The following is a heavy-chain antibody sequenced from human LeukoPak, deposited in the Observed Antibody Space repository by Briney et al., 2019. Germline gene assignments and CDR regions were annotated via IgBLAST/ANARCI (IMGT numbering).Heavy chain of an antibody. CDR2: IIAIFGTA. CDR3: AREIGYCSSTSCYYFDY. V-gene: IGHV1-69*13. CDR1: GGTFSSYA. D-gene: IGHD2-2*01. Sequence: GASVKVSCKASGGTFSSYAISWVRQAPGQGPEWMGGIIAIFGTANYAQKFQGRVTITADESTSTAYMELSSLRSEDTAVYYCAREIGYCSSTSCYYFDYWGQGTLVTVSS. J-gene: IGHJ4*02.